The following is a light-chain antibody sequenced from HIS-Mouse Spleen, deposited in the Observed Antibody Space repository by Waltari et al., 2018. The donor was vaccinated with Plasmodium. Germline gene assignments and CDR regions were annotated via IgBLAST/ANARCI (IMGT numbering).Light chain of an antibody. Sequence: SYELTQPPSVSVSPGQTASTTCSGDKLGDTYAYWYQQKSGQAPVLVIYEDSKRPSGIPERFSGSSSGTMATLTISGAQVEDEADYYCYSTDSSGNHRVFGGGTKLTVL. V-gene: IGLV3-10*01. J-gene: IGLJ3*02. CDR2: EDS. CDR3: YSTDSSGNHRV. CDR1: KLGDTY.